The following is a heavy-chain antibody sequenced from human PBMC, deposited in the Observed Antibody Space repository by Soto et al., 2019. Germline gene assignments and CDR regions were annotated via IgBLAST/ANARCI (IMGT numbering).Heavy chain of an antibody. CDR1: GFTFSIFG. Sequence: QVQLVESGGGVVLPGRSLRLSCAASGFTFSIFGMHWVRQAPGKGLEWAAIIWYDGSNAYYADSVRGRFTISRDNSKNTVYLQMNSLRAEDTAVYYCARDKGSSTVVSGISQEGYFDSWGQGTLVTVSS. J-gene: IGHJ4*02. V-gene: IGHV3-33*01. D-gene: IGHD6-19*01. CDR3: ARDKGSSTVVSGISQEGYFDS. CDR2: IWYDGSNA.